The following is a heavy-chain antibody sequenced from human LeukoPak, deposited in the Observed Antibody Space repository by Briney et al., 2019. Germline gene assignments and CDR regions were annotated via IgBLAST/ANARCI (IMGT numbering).Heavy chain of an antibody. J-gene: IGHJ4*02. CDR1: GGSFSGYY. Sequence: PSETLSLTCAVYGGSFSGYYWSWIRQPPGKGLEWIGEINHSGSTNYNPSLKSRVTISVDTSKNQFSLKLSSVTAADTAVYYCARGLAPKDYGDYAPTSFDYWGQGTLVTVSS. V-gene: IGHV4-34*01. CDR2: INHSGST. CDR3: ARGLAPKDYGDYAPTSFDY. D-gene: IGHD4-17*01.